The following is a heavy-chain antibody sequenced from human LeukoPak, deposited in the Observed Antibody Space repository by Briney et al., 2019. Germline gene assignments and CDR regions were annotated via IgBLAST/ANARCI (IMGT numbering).Heavy chain of an antibody. Sequence: GGSLRLSCAASGFTFSSYGMHWVRQAPGKGLEWVAVISYDGSNKYYADSVKGRFTISRDNSKNTLYLQMNSLSANDTAVYYCARGGSSRNDYWGQGTLVIVSS. D-gene: IGHD3-10*01. CDR3: ARGGSSRNDY. V-gene: IGHV3-30*03. CDR2: ISYDGSNK. CDR1: GFTFSSYG. J-gene: IGHJ4*02.